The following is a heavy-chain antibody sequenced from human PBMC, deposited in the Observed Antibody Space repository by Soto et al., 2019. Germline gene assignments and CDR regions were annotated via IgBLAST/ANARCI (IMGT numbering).Heavy chain of an antibody. J-gene: IGHJ4*02. D-gene: IGHD5-12*01. CDR1: GFTFSSYA. V-gene: IGHV3-30-3*01. CDR2: ISYDGSNK. CDR3: ARDPPPLEMALDY. Sequence: QVQLVESGGGVVQPGRSLRLSCAASGFTFSSYAMHWVRQAPGKGLEWVAVISYDGSNKYYADSVKGRFTISRDNSKNTLYLQRNSLRAEDTAVYYCARDPPPLEMALDYWGQGTLVTVSS.